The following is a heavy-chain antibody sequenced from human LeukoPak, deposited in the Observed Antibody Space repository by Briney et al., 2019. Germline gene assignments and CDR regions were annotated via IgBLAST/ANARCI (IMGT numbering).Heavy chain of an antibody. D-gene: IGHD3-10*01. V-gene: IGHV1-2*02. J-gene: IGHJ4*02. Sequence: ASVKVSCKVSGYTFTGYYLHWVRQAPGQGLEWMGWINSNNGGTNYAQTFQDRVTMTRDTSISTAYMELSRLRSEDTAVYYCARGRVMVRGVIISPLNYWGQGTLVTVSS. CDR3: ARGRVMVRGVIISPLNY. CDR1: GYTFTGYY. CDR2: INSNNGGT.